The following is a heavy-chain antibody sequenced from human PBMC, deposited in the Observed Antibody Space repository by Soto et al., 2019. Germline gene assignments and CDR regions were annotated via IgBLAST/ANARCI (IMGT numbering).Heavy chain of an antibody. CDR2: IYYSGST. CDR1: GGSISSYY. Sequence: QVQLQESGPGLVKPSETLSLTCTVSGGSISSYYWSWIRQPPGKGLEWIGYIYYSGSTNYNPSLKRRVTISVDTSKNQFSLKLSSVTAADTAVYYCARRGISSSSDAFDIWGQGTMVTVSS. D-gene: IGHD6-6*01. V-gene: IGHV4-59*08. J-gene: IGHJ3*02. CDR3: ARRGISSSSDAFDI.